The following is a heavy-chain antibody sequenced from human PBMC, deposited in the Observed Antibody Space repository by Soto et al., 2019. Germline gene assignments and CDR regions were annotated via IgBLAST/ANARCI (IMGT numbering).Heavy chain of an antibody. CDR3: AKGGRGSSGLDFDY. CDR2: ISGSGGDI. CDR1: GFTFSIYA. J-gene: IGHJ4*02. V-gene: IGHV3-23*01. Sequence: EVQLLESGGGLVQPGGSLRFSCAASGFTFSIYAMSWVRQAPGKGLEWVSTISGSGGDIYYADSVKGRFIISRDNPKYTLSLQMDSVRDEDTAVYYCAKGGRGSSGLDFDYWGQGTLVTVSS. D-gene: IGHD6-6*01.